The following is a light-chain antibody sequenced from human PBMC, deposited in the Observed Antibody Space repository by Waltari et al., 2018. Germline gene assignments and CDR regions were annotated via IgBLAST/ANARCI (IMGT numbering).Light chain of an antibody. V-gene: IGKV2-28*01. CDR1: QSLLHSNGYNY. Sequence: DIVMTQSPLSLPVTPGEPASISCRSSQSLLHSNGYNYLDWYLQKPGQSPQILIYLGSNRASRVPDRFSGSGSGTDFTLKISRVEAEDAGVYYCMEALQSVTFGQGTRLEIK. CDR2: LGS. J-gene: IGKJ5*01. CDR3: MEALQSVT.